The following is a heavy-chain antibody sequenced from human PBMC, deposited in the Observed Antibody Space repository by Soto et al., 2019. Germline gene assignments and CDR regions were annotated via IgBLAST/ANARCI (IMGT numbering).Heavy chain of an antibody. CDR1: GGSISSYY. CDR2: ISFSGST. CDR3: ARHTPAISISDH. V-gene: IGHV4-59*08. Sequence: SETLSLTCTVSGGSISSYYWTWIRQSPGKGLEWIGSISFSGSTYYNPSLKSRVTISVDTSKNQFSLKLSSVTAADTAVYYCARHTPAISISDHWGQGTLVTVSS. D-gene: IGHD2-15*01. J-gene: IGHJ4*02.